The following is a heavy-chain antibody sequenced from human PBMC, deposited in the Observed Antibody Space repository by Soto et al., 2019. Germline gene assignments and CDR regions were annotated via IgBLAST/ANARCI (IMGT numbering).Heavy chain of an antibody. CDR2: IKSKTDGGTT. Sequence: EVQLVESGGGLVKPGGSLRLSCAASGFTFSNAWMSWVRQAPGKGLEWVGRIKSKTDGGTTDYAAPVKGRFTISRDDSKNTLYLQMNSLKTEDTAVYYCPTVTWELGGVRYWGQGTMFTVSS. V-gene: IGHV3-15*01. CDR1: GFTFSNAW. D-gene: IGHD1-26*01. CDR3: PTVTWELGGVRY. J-gene: IGHJ4*02.